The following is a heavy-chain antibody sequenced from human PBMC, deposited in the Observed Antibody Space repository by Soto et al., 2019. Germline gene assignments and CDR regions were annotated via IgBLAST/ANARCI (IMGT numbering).Heavy chain of an antibody. V-gene: IGHV4-30-2*01. D-gene: IGHD4-17*01. J-gene: IGHJ4*02. CDR1: GGSISSGGYS. Sequence: QLQLQESGSGLVKPSQTLSLTCAVSGGSISSGGYSWSWIRQPPGKGLEWIVYSYHSGSTYYNPSLKCRVTITVDRSKNHFSLKLSSVTAADMAVYYCARSQTPVTSYDYWGQRTLVTVSS. CDR3: ARSQTPVTSYDY. CDR2: SYHSGST.